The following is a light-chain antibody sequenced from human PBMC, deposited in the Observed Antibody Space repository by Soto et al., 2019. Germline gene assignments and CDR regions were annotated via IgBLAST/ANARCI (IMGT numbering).Light chain of an antibody. CDR2: GAY. Sequence: EIVLTQSPGTLSLSPGERATLSCGASQSVSASYLAWYQQKPGQSPMLLIDGAYRRATGIPDRFSAGGYGTDFPLTSSRMETEDVAVYYCQQYDSSPFTLGQGSKVEIK. J-gene: IGKJ2*01. CDR1: QSVSASY. CDR3: QQYDSSPFT. V-gene: IGKV3-20*01.